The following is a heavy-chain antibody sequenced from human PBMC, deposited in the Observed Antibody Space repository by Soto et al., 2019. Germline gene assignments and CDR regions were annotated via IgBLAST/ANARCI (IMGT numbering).Heavy chain of an antibody. CDR1: GYTFTSYG. V-gene: IGHV1-18*01. CDR3: ARDFYFDWFRETHFDY. J-gene: IGHJ4*02. D-gene: IGHD3-9*01. Sequence: QVQLVQSGAEVKKPGASVKVSCKASGYTFTSYGISWVRQAPGQGLDWMGWISAYNGNTNYAQKLQGRVTMTTDTSTRTAYMELRSLRSDDTAVYYCARDFYFDWFRETHFDYWGQGTLVTLSS. CDR2: ISAYNGNT.